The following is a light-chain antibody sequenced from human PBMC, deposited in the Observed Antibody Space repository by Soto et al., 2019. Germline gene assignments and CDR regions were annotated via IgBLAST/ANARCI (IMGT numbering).Light chain of an antibody. CDR1: SSDIGSYDH. J-gene: IGLJ1*01. CDR3: ISYTDRQSYL. Sequence: QSVLTQPASVSGSPGQSITISCSGTSSDIGSYDHVAWYQQFPGKSPKLIIYAVSDRPSGVSDRFSGSKSGISVSLTISGLQTEDEADYYCISYTDRQSYLFGTGTKLTVL. CDR2: AVS. V-gene: IGLV2-14*03.